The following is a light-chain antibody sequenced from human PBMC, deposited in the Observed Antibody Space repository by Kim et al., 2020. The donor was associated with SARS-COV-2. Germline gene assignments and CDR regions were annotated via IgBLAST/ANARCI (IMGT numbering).Light chain of an antibody. Sequence: SLSSGERAALSCRASQSVSGNDLAWYQQRPGQAPTLLSYGAFTRASGVPDRFSGSGSGTDFTLTISRLEPDDFAVYYCQQYGNSYSFGPGTKLEI. CDR1: QSVSGND. CDR2: GAF. CDR3: QQYGNSYS. J-gene: IGKJ2*03. V-gene: IGKV3-20*01.